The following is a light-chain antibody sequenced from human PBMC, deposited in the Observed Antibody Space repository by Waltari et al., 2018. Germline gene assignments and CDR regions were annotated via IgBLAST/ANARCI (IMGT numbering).Light chain of an antibody. CDR2: RNN. J-gene: IGLJ3*02. CDR1: RSHIGSVY. Sequence: QSVLTQPPSVSGTPGQEVTISCSGSRSHIGSVYIYWYQHFPGMAPKLLIFRNNQRPPGVPDRFSASKSDPSASLAISGLRSEDEADYYCAAWDDSLSGWLFGGGTKLTVL. CDR3: AAWDDSLSGWL. V-gene: IGLV1-47*01.